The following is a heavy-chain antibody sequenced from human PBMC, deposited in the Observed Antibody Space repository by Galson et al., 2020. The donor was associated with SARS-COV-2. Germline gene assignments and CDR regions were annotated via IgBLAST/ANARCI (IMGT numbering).Heavy chain of an antibody. Sequence: GESLKIPCAASGFTFSNYVMHWVPHAPGKGPEWVAVISSDGSNSFYADSLKGRFTISRDNSKSTLYLQMNSRRAEDTAVYYCARGGEWELPYYFDFWGQGTLVTVSS. D-gene: IGHD1-26*01. CDR3: ARGGEWELPYYFDF. J-gene: IGHJ4*02. CDR2: ISSDGSNS. CDR1: GFTFSNYV. V-gene: IGHV3-30*04.